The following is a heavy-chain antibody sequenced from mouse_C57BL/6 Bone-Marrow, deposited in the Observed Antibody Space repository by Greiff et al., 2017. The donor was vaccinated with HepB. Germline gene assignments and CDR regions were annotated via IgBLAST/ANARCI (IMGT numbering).Heavy chain of an antibody. CDR2: IDPANGNT. J-gene: IGHJ4*01. CDR3: ARGGFTTVVAPYYAMDY. D-gene: IGHD1-1*01. Sequence: VQLKESVAELVRPGASVKLSCTASGFNIKNTYMHWVKQRPEQGLEWIGRIDPANGNTKYAPKFQGKATITADTSSNTAYLQLSSLTSEDTAIYYCARGGFTTVVAPYYAMDYWGQGTSVTVSS. V-gene: IGHV14-3*01. CDR1: GFNIKNTY.